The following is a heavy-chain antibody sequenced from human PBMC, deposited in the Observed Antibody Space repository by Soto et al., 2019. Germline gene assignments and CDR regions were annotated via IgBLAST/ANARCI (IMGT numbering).Heavy chain of an antibody. CDR2: IFSGGTT. J-gene: IGHJ4*02. D-gene: IGHD2-2*01. Sequence: GGSLRLSCAASGFTVSSNYMSWVRQAPGRGPEWVSTIFSGGTTHYADSVKGRFTISRDSSKNTLYLQMNSLRAEDTAIYYCARETVPPSYHYYDCWGQGTLVTVSS. V-gene: IGHV3-53*01. CDR3: ARETVPPSYHYYDC. CDR1: GFTVSSNY.